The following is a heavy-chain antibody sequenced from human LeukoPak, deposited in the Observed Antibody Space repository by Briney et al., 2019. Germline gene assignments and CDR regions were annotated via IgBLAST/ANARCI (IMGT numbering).Heavy chain of an antibody. Sequence: PSETLSLTCTVSGGSISSYYWSWIRQPAGKGLEWIGRIYTSGSTNYNPSLKSRVTMSVDTSKNQLSLKLSSVTAADTAVYYCARDEYYDFWSGQKGGFDYWGQGTLVTVSS. CDR2: IYTSGST. D-gene: IGHD3-3*01. CDR3: ARDEYYDFWSGQKGGFDY. V-gene: IGHV4-4*07. CDR1: GGSISSYY. J-gene: IGHJ4*02.